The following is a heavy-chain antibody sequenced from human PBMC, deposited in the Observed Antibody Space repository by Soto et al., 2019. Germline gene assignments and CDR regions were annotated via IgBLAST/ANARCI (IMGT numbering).Heavy chain of an antibody. Sequence: PGGSLRLSCAASGFTFSSYAMSWVRQAPGKGLEWVSAISGSGGSTYYADSVKGRFTISRDNSKNTLYLQMNSLRAEDTAVYYCAKDGLYYYDSSGYFRYWGQGTLVTVSS. CDR1: GFTFSSYA. CDR2: ISGSGGST. J-gene: IGHJ4*02. D-gene: IGHD3-22*01. V-gene: IGHV3-23*01. CDR3: AKDGLYYYDSSGYFRY.